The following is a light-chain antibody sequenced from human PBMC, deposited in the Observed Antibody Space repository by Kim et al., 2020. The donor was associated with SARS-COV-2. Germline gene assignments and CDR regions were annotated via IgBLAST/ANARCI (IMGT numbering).Light chain of an antibody. Sequence: SPGGSTTHSCRASPSIRRYVAWYQQKPGQAPRLLIYDASNRATGIPARFSGSGSGTDFTLTISSLQSEDFAVYYCQQRNNWPHLTFGGGTKVDIK. CDR1: PSIRRY. CDR3: QQRNNWPHLT. CDR2: DAS. J-gene: IGKJ4*01. V-gene: IGKV3-11*01.